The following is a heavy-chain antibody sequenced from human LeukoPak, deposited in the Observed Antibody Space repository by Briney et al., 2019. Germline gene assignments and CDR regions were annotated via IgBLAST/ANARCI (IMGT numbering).Heavy chain of an antibody. CDR2: INPNSGGT. CDR3: ARYYIEGRCFDY. J-gene: IGHJ4*02. CDR1: GYTFTGYF. V-gene: IGHV1-2*02. D-gene: IGHD3-10*01. Sequence: ASVKVSCKASGYTFTGYFMHWVRQAPGQGLEWMGWINPNSGGTNYAQKFQGRVTMTRDTSIRTACMELSRLRSDDTAMYYCARYYIEGRCFDYWGQGTLVTVSS.